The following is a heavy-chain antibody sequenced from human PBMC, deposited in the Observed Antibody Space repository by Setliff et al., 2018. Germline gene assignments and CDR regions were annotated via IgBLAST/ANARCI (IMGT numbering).Heavy chain of an antibody. CDR2: IYTNGGT. J-gene: IGHJ4*01. D-gene: IGHD1-1*01. CDR1: GASISSGNDF. CDR3: ARSDDNFQYPDY. V-gene: IGHV4-61*09. Sequence: LSLTCSVSGASISSGNDFWNWIRQPAGKGLEWIGNIYTNGGTDYSPSLRSRVTISLGTSKNQFSLQLTSATAADTAIYYCARSDDNFQYPDYWGQGTLVTVS.